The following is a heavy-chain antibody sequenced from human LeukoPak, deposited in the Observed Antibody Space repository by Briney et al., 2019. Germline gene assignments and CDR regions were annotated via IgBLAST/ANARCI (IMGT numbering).Heavy chain of an antibody. CDR1: GFTFSSYW. V-gene: IGHV3-7*01. CDR2: IKQDGSEK. Sequence: GGSLRLSCAASGFTFSSYWTSWVRQAPGKGLEWVANIKQDGSEKYYVDSVKGRFTISRDNAKNSLYLQMNSLRAEDTAVHYCARDDYDFWSGQYYFDYWGQGTLVTVSS. J-gene: IGHJ4*02. CDR3: ARDDYDFWSGQYYFDY. D-gene: IGHD3-3*01.